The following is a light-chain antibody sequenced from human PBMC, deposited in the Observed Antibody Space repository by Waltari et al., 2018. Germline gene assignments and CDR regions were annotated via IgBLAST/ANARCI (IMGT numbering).Light chain of an antibody. J-gene: IGLJ2*01. CDR3: NSRDSSGNLVV. V-gene: IGLV3-19*01. Sequence: SSELTQDPAVSVALGQTVRITCQGDSLRSYYASWYQQKPGQAPVLVIYGKNNWPSGIPDRFSGSSSGNTASLTITWAQAEDEADYYCNSRDSSGNLVVFGGGTKLTVL. CDR1: SLRSYY. CDR2: GKN.